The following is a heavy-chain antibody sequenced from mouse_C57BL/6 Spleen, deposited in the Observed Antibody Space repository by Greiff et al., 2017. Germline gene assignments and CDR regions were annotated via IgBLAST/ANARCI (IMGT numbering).Heavy chain of an antibody. CDR1: GYAFSSYW. CDR2: IYPGDGDT. D-gene: IGHD1-1*01. Sequence: QVQLQQSGAELVKPGASVKISCKASGYAFSSYWMNWVKQRPGKGLEWIGQIYPGDGDTNYNGKFKGKATLTADKSSSTAYMQLSSLTSEDSAVYFCARGGVVAPYAMDYWGQGTSVTVSS. V-gene: IGHV1-80*01. CDR3: ARGGVVAPYAMDY. J-gene: IGHJ4*01.